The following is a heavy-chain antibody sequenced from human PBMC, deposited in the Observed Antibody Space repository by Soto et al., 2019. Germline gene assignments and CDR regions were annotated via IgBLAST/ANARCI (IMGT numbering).Heavy chain of an antibody. CDR3: ARKSIAARRDYYYYMDG. CDR1: GYTFTSYA. Sequence: ASVKVSCKASGYTFTSYAMHWVRQAPGQRLEWMGWINAGNGNTKYSQKFQGRVTITRDTSASTAYMELSSLRSEDTAVYYCARKSIAARRDYYYYMDGWGKGTTVTVSS. V-gene: IGHV1-3*01. D-gene: IGHD6-6*01. CDR2: INAGNGNT. J-gene: IGHJ6*03.